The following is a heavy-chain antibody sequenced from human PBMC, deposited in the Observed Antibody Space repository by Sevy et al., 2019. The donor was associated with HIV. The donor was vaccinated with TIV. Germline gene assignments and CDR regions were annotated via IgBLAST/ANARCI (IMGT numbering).Heavy chain of an antibody. Sequence: GGSLRLSCAASGFTFSDYAMHWVRHTQGKGLEWVAVISYDGINKNYADSVKGRFTLSRDNSKNALSLQMNSPRTEDTAVYYGARDRSTRWINYYFDYWGQGTLVTVSS. CDR3: ARDRSTRWINYYFDY. CDR1: GFTFSDYA. CDR2: ISYDGINK. D-gene: IGHD2-2*01. J-gene: IGHJ4*02. V-gene: IGHV3-30-3*01.